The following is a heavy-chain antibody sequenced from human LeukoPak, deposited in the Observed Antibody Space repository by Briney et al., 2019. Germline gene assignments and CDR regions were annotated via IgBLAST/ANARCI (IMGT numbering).Heavy chain of an antibody. D-gene: IGHD3-10*01. CDR3: AKKGHGSGTNFNY. CDR1: GFTFDNYA. Sequence: GGSLRLSCAASGFTFDNYALSWVRQAPGKGLEWVATINGVSSTTYYADTVTGRFTISRDNSKNTVYLQMNSLRDEDTAVYYCAKKGHGSGTNFNYWGQGTLVTVSS. CDR2: INGVSSTT. V-gene: IGHV3-23*01. J-gene: IGHJ4*02.